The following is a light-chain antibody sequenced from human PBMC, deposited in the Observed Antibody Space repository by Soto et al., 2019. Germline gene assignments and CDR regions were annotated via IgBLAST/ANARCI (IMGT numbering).Light chain of an antibody. Sequence: DIQMTQSPSSLSASVGDRVTITCRASQSISSYLNWYQQKPGKAPKLLIYAASSLQSGVPSRFSGSGSGTGFTLTISSLQPADFATYYCQQYNSYSWTFGQGTKVDIK. V-gene: IGKV1-39*01. CDR1: QSISSY. J-gene: IGKJ1*01. CDR3: QQYNSYSWT. CDR2: AAS.